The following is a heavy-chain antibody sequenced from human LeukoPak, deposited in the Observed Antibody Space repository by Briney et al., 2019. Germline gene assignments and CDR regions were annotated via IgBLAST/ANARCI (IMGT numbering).Heavy chain of an antibody. CDR2: IYAGDSDT. V-gene: IGHV5-51*01. Sequence: GESLKISCKGSGHSFTNYWIAWVRQMPGKGLEWMGVIYAGDSDTRYSRSFQGQVTISADKSITTAYLQWSSLKASDTAIYYCARQSVDLAPSDFWGQGTLVTVSS. D-gene: IGHD5-12*01. CDR1: GHSFTNYW. J-gene: IGHJ4*02. CDR3: ARQSVDLAPSDF.